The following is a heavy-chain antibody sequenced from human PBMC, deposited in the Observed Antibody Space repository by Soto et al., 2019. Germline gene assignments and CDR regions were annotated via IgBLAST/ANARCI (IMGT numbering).Heavy chain of an antibody. CDR3: ARGSGGIAARPLGY. Sequence: QVQLQESGPGLVKPSQTLSLTCTVSGGSISSGDYYWSWIRQPPGKGLEWIGYIHYSGSIYYNPSLRSRVTISVDTSKNKCSLKLSSVTAADTAVYYCARGSGGIAARPLGYWGQGTLVTVSS. J-gene: IGHJ4*02. CDR2: IHYSGSI. V-gene: IGHV4-30-4*01. D-gene: IGHD6-6*01. CDR1: GGSISSGDYY.